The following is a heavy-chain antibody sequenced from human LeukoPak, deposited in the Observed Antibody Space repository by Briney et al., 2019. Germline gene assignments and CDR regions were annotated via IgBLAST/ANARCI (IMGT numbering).Heavy chain of an antibody. D-gene: IGHD3-3*02. CDR1: TPTFSTYW. CDR2: INQDGSVK. CDR3: ARDPGFSSFDY. Sequence: GGSLRLSCAASTPTFSTYWMTWVRQTPGKGLEFVANINQDGSVKNYVGSVKGRFTISRDNAKNSLYLQMNSLRADDTAVDYCARDPGFSSFDYWGQGTLVTVSS. J-gene: IGHJ4*02. V-gene: IGHV3-7*01.